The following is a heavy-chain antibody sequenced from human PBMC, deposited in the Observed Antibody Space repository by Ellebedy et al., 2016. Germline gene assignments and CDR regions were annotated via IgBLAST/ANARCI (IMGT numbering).Heavy chain of an antibody. CDR2: VFHTGNS. V-gene: IGHV4-59*01. Sequence: SETLSLTCSVSGDSISNYYCNWIRRPPGKGLEWIGYVFHTGNSDYNPSLKSRVTMSVDTSKSQFSLRLTSVTAADTAVYYCAKWNGNLNAFDIWGQGTMVTVSS. CDR1: GDSISNYY. CDR3: AKWNGNLNAFDI. J-gene: IGHJ3*02. D-gene: IGHD1-1*01.